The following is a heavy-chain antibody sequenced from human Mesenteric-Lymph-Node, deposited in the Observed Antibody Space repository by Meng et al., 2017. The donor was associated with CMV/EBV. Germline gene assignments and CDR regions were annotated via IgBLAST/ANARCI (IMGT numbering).Heavy chain of an antibody. V-gene: IGHV3-23*01. CDR1: GFIFSSYG. Sequence: GESLKISCAASGFIFSSYGMHWVRQAPGKGLEWVSAISGSGGSTYYADSVKGRFTISRDNSKNTLYLQMNSLRAEDTAVYYCARGPAAPRGWFDPWGQGTLVTVSS. CDR3: ARGPAAPRGWFDP. CDR2: ISGSGGST. D-gene: IGHD2-2*01. J-gene: IGHJ5*02.